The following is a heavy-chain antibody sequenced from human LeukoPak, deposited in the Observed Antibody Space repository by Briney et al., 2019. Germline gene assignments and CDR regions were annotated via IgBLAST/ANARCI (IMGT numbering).Heavy chain of an antibody. CDR1: GGSISSYY. J-gene: IGHJ6*03. Sequence: PSETLSLTCTVSGGSISSYYWSWIRQPAGKGLEWIGRIYTTGSTNYNPSLTSRVTISVDTSKNQFSLKLGSVTAADTAMYYCARVSGLGSPYYYYMDVWGKGTTVTVSS. D-gene: IGHD3-10*01. CDR3: ARVSGLGSPYYYYMDV. CDR2: IYTTGST. V-gene: IGHV4-4*07.